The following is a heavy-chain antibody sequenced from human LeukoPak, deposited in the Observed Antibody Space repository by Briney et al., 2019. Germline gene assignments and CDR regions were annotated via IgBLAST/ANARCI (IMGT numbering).Heavy chain of an antibody. CDR3: ARQMRGSVAFDI. CDR2: IHSSGDT. V-gene: IGHV4-4*09. CDR1: GDSISSYY. Sequence: SETLSLTCTVSGDSISSYYWSWIRQPPGKGLEGIGYIHSSGDTKNYPSLKSRVTISVDTSKNQFSLWLSSVTAADTALYYCARQMRGSVAFDIWGQGTMVTVSS. J-gene: IGHJ3*02. D-gene: IGHD2-15*01.